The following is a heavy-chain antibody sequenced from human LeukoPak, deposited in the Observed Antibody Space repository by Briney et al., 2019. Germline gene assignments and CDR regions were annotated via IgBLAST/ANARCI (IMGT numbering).Heavy chain of an antibody. CDR3: AREVYSYYYDSSGYYDY. Sequence: ASVKVSCKASGYTFTSYAISWVRQAPGQGLEWMGWSSTYNGDTNYAQKLQGRVTMTTDTSTSTAYMELRSLRSDDTAVYYCAREVYSYYYDSSGYYDYWGQGTLVTVSS. V-gene: IGHV1-18*04. CDR2: SSTYNGDT. D-gene: IGHD3-22*01. CDR1: GYTFTSYA. J-gene: IGHJ4*02.